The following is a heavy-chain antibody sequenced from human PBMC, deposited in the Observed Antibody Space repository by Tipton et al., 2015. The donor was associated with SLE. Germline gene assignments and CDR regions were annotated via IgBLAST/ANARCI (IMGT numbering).Heavy chain of an antibody. V-gene: IGHV4-39*07. CDR1: GGSVSSGSYY. Sequence: TLSLTCTVSGGSVSSGSYYWSWIRQPPGKGLEWIGEINHSGSTNYNPSLKSRVTISVDTSKNQFSLKLSSVTAADTAVYYCASTRENWAFDYWGQGTLVTVSS. J-gene: IGHJ4*02. D-gene: IGHD7-27*01. CDR2: INHSGST. CDR3: ASTRENWAFDY.